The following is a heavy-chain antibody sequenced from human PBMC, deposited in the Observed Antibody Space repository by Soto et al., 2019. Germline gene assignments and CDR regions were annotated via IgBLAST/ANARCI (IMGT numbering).Heavy chain of an antibody. V-gene: IGHV1-58*01. CDR3: AADNSGYLDSAFDI. CDR1: GFSFSRSA. D-gene: IGHD3-22*01. CDR2: IVGFSGNT. Sequence: SVKVSCKASGFSFSRSAVHWVRQARGQGLEWIGWIVGFSGNTNYAQRVHQRLSFTRDLSTSTVYMELYNLTSDDTAIYSCAADNSGYLDSAFDIWGQGTAVTVSS. J-gene: IGHJ3*02.